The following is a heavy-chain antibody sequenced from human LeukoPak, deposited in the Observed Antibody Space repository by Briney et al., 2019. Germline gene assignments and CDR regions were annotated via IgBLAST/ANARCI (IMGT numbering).Heavy chain of an antibody. Sequence: GGSLRLSCAASGFTFSSYWMHWVRQAPGKGLLWVSRINSDGSSTSYADSVKSRFTISRDNAKNTLYLQMNSLRAEDTAVYYCARDRRWELTTPFGYWGQGTLVTVSS. CDR2: INSDGSST. CDR1: GFTFSSYW. J-gene: IGHJ4*02. V-gene: IGHV3-74*01. D-gene: IGHD1-26*01. CDR3: ARDRRWELTTPFGY.